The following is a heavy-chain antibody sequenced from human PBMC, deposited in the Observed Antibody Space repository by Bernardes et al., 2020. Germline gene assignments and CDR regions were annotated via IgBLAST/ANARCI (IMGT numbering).Heavy chain of an antibody. CDR1: GYTFTSYD. CDR2: MNPNSGNT. Sequence: ASVKVSCKASGYTFTSYDINWVRQATGQGLEWMGWMNPNSGNTGYAQKFQGRVTMTRNTSISTAYMELSSLRSEDTAVYYCARAPAITGTTRGMARYGMDVWSKGTTVTVSS. V-gene: IGHV1-8*01. D-gene: IGHD1-7*01. J-gene: IGHJ6*04. CDR3: ARAPAITGTTRGMARYGMDV.